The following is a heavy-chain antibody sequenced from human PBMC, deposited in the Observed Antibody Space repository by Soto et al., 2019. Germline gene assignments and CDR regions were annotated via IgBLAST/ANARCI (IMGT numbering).Heavy chain of an antibody. D-gene: IGHD2-15*01. CDR1: GYTFTSYG. J-gene: IGHJ6*02. V-gene: IGHV1-18*04. Sequence: QVQLVQSGAEVKKPGASVKVSCKASGYTFTSYGISWVRQAPGQGLDWMGWISAYNGNTKYAQDLQGRVTMTTDTSTSTAYMELRSPRSDDTAMYYCARFSGGSYNTYYFYYGMDVWGQGTTVTVSS. CDR3: ARFSGGSYNTYYFYYGMDV. CDR2: ISAYNGNT.